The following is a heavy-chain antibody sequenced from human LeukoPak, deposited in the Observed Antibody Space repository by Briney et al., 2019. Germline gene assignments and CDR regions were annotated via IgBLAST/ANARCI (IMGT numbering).Heavy chain of an antibody. J-gene: IGHJ5*02. Sequence: PGGSLRLSCAASGFTFISYAMSWVRQAPGKGLEWVSAISGSGGSTYYADSVKGLFTISRDNSNNTRYRQMNSLRAEDTAVYYCAKSPKGSRVPYNWFDPWGQGTLVTVSS. CDR1: GFTFISYA. V-gene: IGHV3-23*01. CDR3: AKSPKGSRVPYNWFDP. CDR2: ISGSGGST.